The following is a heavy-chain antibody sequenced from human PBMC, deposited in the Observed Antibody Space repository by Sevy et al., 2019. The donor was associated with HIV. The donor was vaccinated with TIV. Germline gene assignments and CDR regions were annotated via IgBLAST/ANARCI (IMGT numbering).Heavy chain of an antibody. CDR2: IHYGGST. CDR1: GGSVSSSSHY. V-gene: IGHV4-39*02. Sequence: SETLSLTCTVSGGSVSSSSHYWGWIRQPPGKGLEWIGSIHYGGSTHFNPSLRSRVTIFVDTSKNHVSLKLSSVTAADTAVYFCARTPPVDAFDLWGQGTVVTVSS. J-gene: IGHJ3*01. CDR3: ARTPPVDAFDL.